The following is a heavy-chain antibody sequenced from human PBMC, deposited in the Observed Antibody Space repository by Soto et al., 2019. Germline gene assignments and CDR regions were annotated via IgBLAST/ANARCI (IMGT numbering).Heavy chain of an antibody. CDR1: GFTFSSYW. CDR2: IKQDGSEK. V-gene: IGHV3-7*03. Sequence: GGSLRLSCAASGFTFSSYWMSWVRQAPGMGLEWVANIKQDGSEKYYVDSVKGRFTISRDNAKNSLYLQMNSLRAEHTAVYYCARDESDNWNLGPYYFDYWGQGTLVTVSS. D-gene: IGHD1-7*01. J-gene: IGHJ4*02. CDR3: ARDESDNWNLGPYYFDY.